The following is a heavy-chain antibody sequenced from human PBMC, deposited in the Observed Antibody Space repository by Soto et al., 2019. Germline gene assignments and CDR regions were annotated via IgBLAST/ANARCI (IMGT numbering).Heavy chain of an antibody. J-gene: IGHJ4*02. CDR1: GFTFSSFW. Sequence: GGSLRLSCAVSGFTFSSFWMHWVRQAPGEGLVWVSRINTDGSSTSYADSVKGRFTISRDNAKNTLYLQMNSLRVEDTAMYYCAKRGVDTFGLSYWGQGTLVTAPQ. CDR2: INTDGSST. CDR3: AKRGVDTFGLSY. D-gene: IGHD3-10*01. V-gene: IGHV3-74*01.